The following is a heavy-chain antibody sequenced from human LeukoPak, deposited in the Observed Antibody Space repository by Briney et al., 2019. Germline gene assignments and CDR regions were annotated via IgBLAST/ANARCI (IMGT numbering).Heavy chain of an antibody. V-gene: IGHV1-2*02. J-gene: IGHJ4*02. D-gene: IGHD3-10*01. CDR3: AKDKNRVVRNPLFDY. CDR1: GYTFTGYY. Sequence: ASVKVSCKASGYTFTGYYMHWVRQAPGQGLEWMGWINPNSGGTNYAQKFQGRVTMTRDTSISTAYMELSRLRSDDTAVYYCAKDKNRVVRNPLFDYWGQGTLVTVSS. CDR2: INPNSGGT.